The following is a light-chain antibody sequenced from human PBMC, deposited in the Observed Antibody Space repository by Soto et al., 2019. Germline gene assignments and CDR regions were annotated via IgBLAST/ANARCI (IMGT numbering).Light chain of an antibody. Sequence: EIVLTQSPGTLSLSPWERATLSCRASQSVSSTYLAWYQQKPGQAPRLIIYGASSRATGIPDRFSGSGSGTDFTLTISRLEPEDFAVYYCQKYGSLTSSTFGQGTKVEIK. CDR3: QKYGSLTSST. V-gene: IGKV3-20*01. CDR1: QSVSSTY. J-gene: IGKJ1*01. CDR2: GAS.